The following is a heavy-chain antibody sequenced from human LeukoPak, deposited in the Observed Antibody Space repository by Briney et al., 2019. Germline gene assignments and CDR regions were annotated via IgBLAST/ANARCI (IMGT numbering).Heavy chain of an antibody. CDR3: ARAGVLWFGESKFDY. J-gene: IGHJ4*02. V-gene: IGHV3-7*03. CDR2: IKQDGSEK. CDR1: GFTSSSYW. Sequence: GGSLRLSCAASGFTSSSYWMSWVRKAPGKGLEWVANIKQDGSEKYYVDSVKGRLTISRDNAKNSLYLQMNSLRAEDTAVYYCARAGVLWFGESKFDYWGQGILVTVSS. D-gene: IGHD3-10*01.